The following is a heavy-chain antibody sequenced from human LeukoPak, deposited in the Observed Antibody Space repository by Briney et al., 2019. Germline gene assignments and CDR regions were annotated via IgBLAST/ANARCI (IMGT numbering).Heavy chain of an antibody. CDR2: ISGSGGST. V-gene: IGHV3-23*01. CDR3: AKYRAVTLYYFDY. J-gene: IGHJ4*02. Sequence: PGGSLRLSCAASGFTFSSYAMSWVRQAPGKGLEWVSAISGSGGSTYYADSVKGRFTISRDNSKNTLYLQMYSLRAEDTAVYYCAKYRAVTLYYFDYWGQGTLVTVSS. D-gene: IGHD4-17*01. CDR1: GFTFSSYA.